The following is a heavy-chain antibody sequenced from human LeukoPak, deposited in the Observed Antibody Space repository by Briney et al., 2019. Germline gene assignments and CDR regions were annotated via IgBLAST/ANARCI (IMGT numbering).Heavy chain of an antibody. J-gene: IGHJ6*02. D-gene: IGHD2-15*01. Sequence: SVKVSCKASGGTFSSYAISWVRQAPGQGLEWMGRIIPILGIANYAQKFQGRVTITADKSTSTAHMELSSLRSEDTAVYYCARDGTSWPNYYYYGMDVWGQGTTVTVSS. CDR1: GGTFSSYA. V-gene: IGHV1-69*04. CDR3: ARDGTSWPNYYYYGMDV. CDR2: IIPILGIA.